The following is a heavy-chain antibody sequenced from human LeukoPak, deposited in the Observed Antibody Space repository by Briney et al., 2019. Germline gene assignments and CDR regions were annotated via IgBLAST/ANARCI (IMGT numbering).Heavy chain of an antibody. CDR2: ISAYNGNT. CDR1: GYTFTSYG. Sequence: GASVKVSCKASGYTFTSYGISWVRQAPGQGLEWMGWISAYNGNTNYAQKLQGRVTITTDTSTSTAYMELSSLRSEDTAVYYCARVGGYCSSTSCYFTTYYYYYYMDVWGKGTTVTVSS. CDR3: ARVGGYCSSTSCYFTTYYYYYYMDV. D-gene: IGHD2-2*01. J-gene: IGHJ6*03. V-gene: IGHV1-18*01.